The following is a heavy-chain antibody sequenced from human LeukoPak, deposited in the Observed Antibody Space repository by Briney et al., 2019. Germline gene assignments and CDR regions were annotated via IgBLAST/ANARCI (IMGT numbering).Heavy chain of an antibody. D-gene: IGHD2-2*02. CDR1: GYSFTSYW. V-gene: IGHV5-51*01. CDR2: IYPGDSDT. J-gene: IGHJ3*02. CDR3: ASQIADIPDAFDI. Sequence: GESLKISCKGSGYSFTSYWIGWVRQMPGKGLEWMGIIYPGDSDTRYSPSFQGQVTISADKSISTAYLQWSSLKASDTALYYCASQIADIPDAFDIWGQGTMVTVSS.